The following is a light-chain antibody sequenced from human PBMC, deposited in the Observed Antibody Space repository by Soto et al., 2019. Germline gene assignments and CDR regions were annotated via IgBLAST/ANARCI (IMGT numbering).Light chain of an antibody. V-gene: IGLV2-14*01. Sequence: QSLLTQPAPVSGSPGQSITLSCTGTSSDVGGYNYVSWYQQHPGKAPKLMICDVSDRPSGISNRFSGSKSGNTASLTISGLQAEDEAGYYCSSYTTSSTYVFGTGTKVTVL. CDR1: SSDVGGYNY. CDR3: SSYTTSSTYV. J-gene: IGLJ1*01. CDR2: DVS.